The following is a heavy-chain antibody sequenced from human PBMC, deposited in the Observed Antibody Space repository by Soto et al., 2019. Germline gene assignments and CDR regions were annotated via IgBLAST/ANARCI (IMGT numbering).Heavy chain of an antibody. CDR3: ARQDSDDYGDYGRVPGAFDI. CDR2: IYYSGST. J-gene: IGHJ3*02. CDR1: GGSISSYY. D-gene: IGHD4-17*01. V-gene: IGHV4-59*08. Sequence: SETLSLTCTVSGGSISSYYWSWIRQPPGKGLEWIGYIYYSGSTNYNPSLKSRVTISVDTSKNQFSLKLSSVTAADTAVYYCARQDSDDYGDYGRVPGAFDIWGQGTMVTVSS.